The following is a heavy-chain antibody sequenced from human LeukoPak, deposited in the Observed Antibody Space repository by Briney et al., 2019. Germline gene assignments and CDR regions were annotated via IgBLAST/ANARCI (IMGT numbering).Heavy chain of an antibody. D-gene: IGHD3-16*01. Sequence: ASVKVSCKAYGYTFMSHGISWVRQAPGQGLEWMGWISGSSSNTNYAQRLQGRVTMTTDTSTTTAYMELRSLRSDDTAVYYCARATGTWGHDGFDIWGQGTVVTVSS. J-gene: IGHJ3*02. CDR3: ARATGTWGHDGFDI. V-gene: IGHV1-18*01. CDR2: ISGSSSNT. CDR1: GYTFMSHG.